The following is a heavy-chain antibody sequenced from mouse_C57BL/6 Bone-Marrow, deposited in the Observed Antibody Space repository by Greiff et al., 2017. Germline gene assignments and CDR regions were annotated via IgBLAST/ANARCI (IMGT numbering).Heavy chain of an antibody. CDR3: ARRVPFCAMDY. CDR2: LDPSDSYT. D-gene: IGHD6-1*01. J-gene: IGHJ4*01. CDR1: GYTFTSYW. V-gene: IGHV1-69*01. Sequence: QVQLQQPGAELVMPGASVKLSCKASGYTFTSYWMHWVKQRPGQGLEWIGELDPSDSYTNYNQKFKGKSTLTVDKSSSTAYMQLSSLTSEDSAVYYCARRVPFCAMDYWGQGTSVTVSS.